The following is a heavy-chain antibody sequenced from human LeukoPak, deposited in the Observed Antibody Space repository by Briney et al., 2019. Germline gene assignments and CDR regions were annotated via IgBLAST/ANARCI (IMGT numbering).Heavy chain of an antibody. V-gene: IGHV1-2*02. CDR1: GYAFTDYF. Sequence: GASVKVSCKASGYAFTDYFLHWVRQAPGQGLEWMGWMNPNNGGTNYAEKFQGRVTMTRDTSISSAYMELSRLRSDDTAVYYCARDDRDAVATLNDWGQGTLVTVSS. CDR3: ARDDRDAVATLND. CDR2: MNPNNGGT. D-gene: IGHD5-12*01. J-gene: IGHJ4*02.